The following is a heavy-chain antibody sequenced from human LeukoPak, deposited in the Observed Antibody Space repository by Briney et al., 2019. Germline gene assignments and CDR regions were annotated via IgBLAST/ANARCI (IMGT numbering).Heavy chain of an antibody. CDR1: GFTFSSYW. J-gene: IGHJ4*02. CDR3: AREVSGSSYFDY. Sequence: GGSLRLSCAASGFTFSSYWMHWVRQAPGEGLVWVSRINNVGSSTTYADSVKGRFTISRDNAKNTLYLQMNSLSAEDTAVYYCAREVSGSSYFDYWGQGTQVTVSS. D-gene: IGHD1-26*01. CDR2: INNVGSST. V-gene: IGHV3-74*01.